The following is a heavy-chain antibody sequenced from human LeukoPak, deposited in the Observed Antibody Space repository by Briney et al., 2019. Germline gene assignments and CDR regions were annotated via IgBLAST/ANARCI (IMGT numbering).Heavy chain of an antibody. CDR3: AASGIRGVIAFDY. D-gene: IGHD3-10*01. CDR2: IYYSGST. CDR1: GGSISSYY. Sequence: SETLSLTCTVSGGSISSYYWSWIRQPPGKGLEWIGYIYYSGSTNYNPSLKSRVSISIHTPKNQFSLKLSSVTAADTAVYYCAASGIRGVIAFDYWGQGTLVTVSS. J-gene: IGHJ4*02. V-gene: IGHV4-59*01.